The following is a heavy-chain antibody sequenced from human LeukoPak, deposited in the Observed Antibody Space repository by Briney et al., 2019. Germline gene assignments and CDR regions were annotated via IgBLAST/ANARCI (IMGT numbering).Heavy chain of an antibody. J-gene: IGHJ5*02. CDR3: ATGESYYDSSGPNWFDP. CDR1: GYTFTSYD. V-gene: IGHV1-8*01. D-gene: IGHD3-22*01. Sequence: ASVKVSCKASGYTFTSYDINWVRQATGQGLEWMGWMNPNSGNTGYAQKFQGRVTMTRNTSISTAYMELSSLRSEDTAVYYCATGESYYDSSGPNWFDPWGQGTLVTVSS. CDR2: MNPNSGNT.